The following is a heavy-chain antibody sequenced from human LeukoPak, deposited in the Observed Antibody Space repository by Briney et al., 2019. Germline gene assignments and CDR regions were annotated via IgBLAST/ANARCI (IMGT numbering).Heavy chain of an antibody. J-gene: IGHJ5*02. V-gene: IGHV1-69*04. CDR2: IMPILSIA. CDR3: ASGVATTVARTWFDP. D-gene: IGHD5-12*01. Sequence: SVNVSYKPSLGTFSSYAIRWVRQAPGQGVEWMGRIMPILSIANYAQKFQGRVTITEDKSTSTAYMELSSLRSEDTAVYYCASGVATTVARTWFDPWGQGTLVTVSS. CDR1: LGTFSSYA.